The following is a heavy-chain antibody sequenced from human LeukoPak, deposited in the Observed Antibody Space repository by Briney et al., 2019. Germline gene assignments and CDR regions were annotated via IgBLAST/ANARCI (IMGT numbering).Heavy chain of an antibody. CDR2: INPSGGST. V-gene: IGHV1-46*01. Sequence: ASVKVSCKASGYTFTSYYMHWVRQAPGQGLEWMGIINPSGGSTSYAQKFQGRVTMTRDMSTSTVYMELSSLRSEDTAVYYCARDLGRGDGYNYLYFDYWGQGTLVTVPS. J-gene: IGHJ4*02. CDR3: ARDLGRGDGYNYLYFDY. D-gene: IGHD5-24*01. CDR1: GYTFTSYY.